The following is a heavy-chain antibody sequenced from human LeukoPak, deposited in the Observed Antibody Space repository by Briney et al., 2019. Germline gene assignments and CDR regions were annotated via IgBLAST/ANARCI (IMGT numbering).Heavy chain of an antibody. CDR2: ISYDGSNK. CDR1: GFTFSSYA. Sequence: GGSLRLSCAASGFTFSSYAMHWVRQAPGKGLEWVAVISYDGSNKYYADSVKGRFTISRDNSKNTLYLQMNSLRAEDTAVYYCARVHLTVVVHYYFDYWGQGTLVTVSS. D-gene: IGHD3-22*01. J-gene: IGHJ4*02. CDR3: ARVHLTVVVHYYFDY. V-gene: IGHV3-30-3*01.